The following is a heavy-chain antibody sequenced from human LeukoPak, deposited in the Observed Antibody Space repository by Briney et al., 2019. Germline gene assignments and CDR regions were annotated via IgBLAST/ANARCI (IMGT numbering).Heavy chain of an antibody. D-gene: IGHD3-22*01. Sequence: SEALSLTCTVSGGSISSGSYYWRWLRQPAGKGLEWIGRIYTSGSTNYNPSLKSRVTISVDTSKNQFSLKLSSVTAADTAVYYCARSKFGRPYYYDSSGFYYFDYWGQGTLVTVSS. V-gene: IGHV4-61*02. CDR3: ARSKFGRPYYYDSSGFYYFDY. J-gene: IGHJ4*02. CDR2: IYTSGST. CDR1: GGSISSGSYY.